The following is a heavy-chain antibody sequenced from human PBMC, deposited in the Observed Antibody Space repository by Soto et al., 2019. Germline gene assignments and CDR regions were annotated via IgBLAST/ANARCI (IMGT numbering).Heavy chain of an antibody. D-gene: IGHD1-26*01. V-gene: IGHV5-10-1*01. Sequence: LKISCTGFGYTFTTFWISWARQMPGKGLEWMGRIDPRDSQTNYSPSFQGHVTISVDKSISTAYLQWDSLKASDTAMYYCARLFCSTDTCDSWFDPWGQGTLVTVSS. CDR3: ARLFCSTDTCDSWFDP. CDR1: GYTFTTFW. J-gene: IGHJ5*02. CDR2: IDPRDSQT.